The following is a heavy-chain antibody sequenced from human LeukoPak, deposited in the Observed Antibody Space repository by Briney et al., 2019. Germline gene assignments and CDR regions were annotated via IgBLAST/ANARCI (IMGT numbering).Heavy chain of an antibody. CDR2: INPNSSGT. J-gene: IGHJ6*04. Sequence: ASVKVSCKASGYTFTAYYIHWVRQAPGQGLEWMGWINPNSSGTNYAQKFQGRVTLTRDTSITTAYMELSRLRSDDTVVYYCAKARGLYCSSTSCYDCDVWGKGTTVTVSS. CDR1: GYTFTAYY. V-gene: IGHV1-2*02. CDR3: AKARGLYCSSTSCYDCDV. D-gene: IGHD2-2*01.